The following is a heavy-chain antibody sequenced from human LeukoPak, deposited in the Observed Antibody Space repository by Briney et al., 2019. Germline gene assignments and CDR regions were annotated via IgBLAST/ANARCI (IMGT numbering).Heavy chain of an antibody. V-gene: IGHV3-23*01. Sequence: GGSLRLSCAASGITYGTYAMNWVRQAPGKGLEWASTVSGSGVATYFADSVKGRFTISRDNSKNTLFLEMNNLRAEDAAVYYCATSSDWPYYFHYWGQGTLVTFSS. CDR3: ATSSDWPYYFHY. CDR2: VSGSGVAT. CDR1: GITYGTYA. D-gene: IGHD2-21*01. J-gene: IGHJ4*02.